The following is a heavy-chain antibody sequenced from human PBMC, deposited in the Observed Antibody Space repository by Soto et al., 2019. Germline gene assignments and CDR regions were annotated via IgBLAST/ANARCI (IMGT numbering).Heavy chain of an antibody. D-gene: IGHD5-18*01. J-gene: IGHJ4*02. V-gene: IGHV1-18*01. Sequence: QVQLVQSGAEVKKPGASVKVSCKASGYTFTSYGISWVRQAPGQGLEWRGWISAYNGNTNYAQKLQGRVTMTTDTATSTAYMELRSLRSDDTAVYYCASSLLVGYGLEGESDWGQGTLVTVSS. CDR2: ISAYNGNT. CDR3: ASSLLVGYGLEGESD. CDR1: GYTFTSYG.